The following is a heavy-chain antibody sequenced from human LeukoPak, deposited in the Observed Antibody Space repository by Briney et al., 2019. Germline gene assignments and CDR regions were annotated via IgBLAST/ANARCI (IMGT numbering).Heavy chain of an antibody. Sequence: GGSLRLSCAASGFTFSVYSMNWVRQSPGQGLEWVSSISSSSNFTFYADSVKGRFSISRDNAKDSLYLQINSLRAEDTAVYYCAKDTRYDSSGYYHGYFDYWGQGTLVTVSS. CDR2: ISSSSNFT. CDR3: AKDTRYDSSGYYHGYFDY. D-gene: IGHD3-22*01. CDR1: GFTFSVYS. V-gene: IGHV3-21*01. J-gene: IGHJ4*02.